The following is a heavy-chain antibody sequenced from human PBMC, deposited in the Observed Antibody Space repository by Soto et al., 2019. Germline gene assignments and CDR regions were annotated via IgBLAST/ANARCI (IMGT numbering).Heavy chain of an antibody. Sequence: SVKVSCKASGGTFSSYAISWVRQAPGQGLEWMGGIIPIFGTANYAQKFQGRVTITADESTSAAYMELSSLRSEDTAVYYCARDSRIAVAGSFFDYWGQGTLVTVSS. J-gene: IGHJ4*02. CDR1: GGTFSSYA. D-gene: IGHD6-19*01. CDR3: ARDSRIAVAGSFFDY. V-gene: IGHV1-69*13. CDR2: IIPIFGTA.